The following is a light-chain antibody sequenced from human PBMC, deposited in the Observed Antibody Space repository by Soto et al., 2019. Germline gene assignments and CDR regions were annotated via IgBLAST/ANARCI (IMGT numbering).Light chain of an antibody. CDR1: QGINNY. V-gene: IGKV1-27*01. CDR2: AAS. J-gene: IGKJ3*01. CDR3: KEYSSVSV. Sequence: DIPMTQSPSSLSASVGDRVTITCRASQGINNYVAWYQQKPGKPPKLLIYAASTLQSGVPSRFSGSGSGTHFTLTINSLQPEDVATYSCKEYSSVSVFGPGTKVD.